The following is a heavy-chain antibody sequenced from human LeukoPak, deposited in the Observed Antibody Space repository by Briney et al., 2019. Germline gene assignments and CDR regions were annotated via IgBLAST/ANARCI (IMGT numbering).Heavy chain of an antibody. D-gene: IGHD6-13*01. CDR2: IYSTGST. V-gene: IGHV4-4*07. CDR1: GGSISSYY. CDR3: ARQIASAGTAGYDF. Sequence: SETLSLTCTVSGGSISSYYWSWIRQPAGKGPEWIGRIYSTGSTNYNPSLKSRVTMSVDTSKNQFSLRLRSVTAADTAVYYCARQIASAGTAGYDFWGQGALVTVSS. J-gene: IGHJ4*02.